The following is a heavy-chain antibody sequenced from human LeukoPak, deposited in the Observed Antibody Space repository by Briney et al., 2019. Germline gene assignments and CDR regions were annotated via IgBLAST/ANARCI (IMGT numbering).Heavy chain of an antibody. J-gene: IGHJ4*02. V-gene: IGHV1-46*03. CDR1: GYTFTSYY. CDR3: ARDWTTGTILDY. D-gene: IGHD1-1*01. CDR2: ITPSGGST. Sequence: ASVKVSCKASGYTFTSYYMHWVRQAPGQGLEWMGIITPSGGSTSYAQNFQGRVTMTRDTSTSTVYMELSSLRSEDTAVYYCARDWTTGTILDYWGQGTLVTVSS.